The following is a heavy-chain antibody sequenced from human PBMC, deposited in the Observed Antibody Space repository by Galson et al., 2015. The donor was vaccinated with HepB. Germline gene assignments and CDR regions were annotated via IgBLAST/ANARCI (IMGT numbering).Heavy chain of an antibody. CDR3: ARDLGGSGPLLGWFDP. V-gene: IGHV1-3*01. D-gene: IGHD3-16*01. CDR2: INAGNGNT. J-gene: IGHJ5*02. Sequence: SVKVSCKASGYTFTSYAMHWVRQAPGQRLEWMGWINAGNGNTKYSQKFQGRVTITRDTSASTAYMELSSLRSEDTAVYYCARDLGGSGPLLGWFDPWGQGTLVTVSS. CDR1: GYTFTSYA.